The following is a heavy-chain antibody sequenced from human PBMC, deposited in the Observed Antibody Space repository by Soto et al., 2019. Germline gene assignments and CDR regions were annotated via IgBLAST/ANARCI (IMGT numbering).Heavy chain of an antibody. J-gene: IGHJ4*02. D-gene: IGHD6-13*01. Sequence: PGGSLRLSCAASGFTFSSYSMNWVRQAPGKGLEWVSSISSSSSYIYYADSVKGRFTISRDNAKNSLYLQMNSLRAEDTAVYYCAREQGGATIDQQLVRHFDDWGQGTLVTVSS. CDR2: ISSSSSYI. CDR1: GFTFSSYS. V-gene: IGHV3-21*01. CDR3: AREQGGATIDQQLVRHFDD.